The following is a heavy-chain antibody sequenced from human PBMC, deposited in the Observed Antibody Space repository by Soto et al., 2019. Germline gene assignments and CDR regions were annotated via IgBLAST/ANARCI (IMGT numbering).Heavy chain of an antibody. CDR1: GGSISSYY. V-gene: IGHV4-59*08. CDR3: ARLVPVRGVSPHDYYYYMDV. CDR2: IYYSGST. J-gene: IGHJ6*03. Sequence: QVQLQESGPGLVKPSETLSLTCTVSGGSISSYYWSWIRQPPGKGLEWIGYIYYSGSTNYNPSLKSRVTISVDTSKNQFSLKLSSVTAADTAVYYCARLVPVRGVSPHDYYYYMDVWGKGTTVTVSS. D-gene: IGHD3-10*01.